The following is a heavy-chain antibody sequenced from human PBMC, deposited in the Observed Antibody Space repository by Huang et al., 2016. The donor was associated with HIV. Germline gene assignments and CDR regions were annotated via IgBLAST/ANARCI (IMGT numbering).Heavy chain of an antibody. Sequence: QIQLMQSGPDLKQPGASVKVSCTASGYPFTSYGITWVRPAPGQGPEWIGWISASSGDTEYAQKFQGRVTLTTDTYTNIAYMEWRSLRSDDTAKYYCARDPKYHRIGYDRQRRGIDIWGQGTMVSVSS. CDR1: GYPFTSYG. J-gene: IGHJ3*02. CDR2: ISASSGDT. V-gene: IGHV1-18*01. D-gene: IGHD3-22*01. CDR3: ARDPKYHRIGYDRQRRGIDI.